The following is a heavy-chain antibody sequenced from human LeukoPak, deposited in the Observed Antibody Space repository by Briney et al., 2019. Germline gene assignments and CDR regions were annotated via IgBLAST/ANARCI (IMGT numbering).Heavy chain of an antibody. Sequence: GGSLRLSCAASGFTFSSYSFNWVRQAPGKGREWVSYISGSSSTIYYADSVKGRFTISRDNAKNSLYLQMNSLRAEDTAVYYCARAGYCSGGSCIRSFDPWGQGTLVTVSS. CDR1: GFTFSSYS. D-gene: IGHD2-15*01. V-gene: IGHV3-48*01. CDR3: ARAGYCSGGSCIRSFDP. CDR2: ISGSSSTI. J-gene: IGHJ5*02.